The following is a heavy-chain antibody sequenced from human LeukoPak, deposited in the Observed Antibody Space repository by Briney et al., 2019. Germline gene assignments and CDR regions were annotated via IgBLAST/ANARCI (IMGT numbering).Heavy chain of an antibody. D-gene: IGHD1-26*01. J-gene: IGHJ3*02. CDR3: AKTRSGTYYGDSFDI. CDR2: IYYSGRV. CDR1: GDSITRSDW. V-gene: IGHV4-28*05. Sequence: SETLSLTCAVSGDSITRSDWWAWIRQPPGKGLERLGNIYYSGRVYHNPSLQTRVTMSVDSSKNQFSLRLGSVTAVDTAVYFCAKTRSGTYYGDSFDIWGQGILVTVSS.